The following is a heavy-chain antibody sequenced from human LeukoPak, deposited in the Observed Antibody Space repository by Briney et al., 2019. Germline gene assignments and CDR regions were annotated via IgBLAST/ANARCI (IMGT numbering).Heavy chain of an antibody. CDR2: INSDGSTT. V-gene: IGHV3-74*01. J-gene: IGHJ4*02. CDR1: GFTVNNHY. CDR3: ARGGPIDY. Sequence: GGSLRLSCAASGFTVNNHYMSWVRQAPGKGLVWVSRINSDGSTTSYVDSVKGRFTISRDNAKSTLYLQMNSLRAEDTAVYYCARGGPIDYWGQGTLVTVSS.